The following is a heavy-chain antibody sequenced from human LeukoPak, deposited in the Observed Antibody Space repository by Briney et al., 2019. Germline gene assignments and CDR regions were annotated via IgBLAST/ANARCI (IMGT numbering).Heavy chain of an antibody. Sequence: GRSLRLSCAASGFTFSSYAMHWVRQAPGKGLEWVAVISYDGSNKYYADSVKGRFTISRDNSKNTLYLQMNSLRAEDTAVYYCAKGDSSGYPGDYFDYWGQGTLVTVSS. CDR1: GFTFSSYA. J-gene: IGHJ4*02. D-gene: IGHD3-22*01. CDR3: AKGDSSGYPGDYFDY. V-gene: IGHV3-30-3*01. CDR2: ISYDGSNK.